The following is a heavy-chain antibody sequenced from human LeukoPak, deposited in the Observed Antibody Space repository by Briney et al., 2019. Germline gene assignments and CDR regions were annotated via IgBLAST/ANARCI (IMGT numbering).Heavy chain of an antibody. D-gene: IGHD4-17*01. CDR3: ASSSVTTLGYYYGMDV. J-gene: IGHJ6*02. CDR2: ISSSSSYI. V-gene: IGHV3-21*01. Sequence: PGGSLRLSCAASGFTFSSYSMNWVRQAPGKGLEWVSSISSSSSYIYYADSVKGRFTISRDNAKNSLYLQMNSLRAEDTAVYYCASSSVTTLGYYYGMDVWGQGTTVTVSS. CDR1: GFTFSSYS.